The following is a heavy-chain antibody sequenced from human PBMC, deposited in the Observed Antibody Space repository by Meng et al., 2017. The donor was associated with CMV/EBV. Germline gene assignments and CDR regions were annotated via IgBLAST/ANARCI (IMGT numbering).Heavy chain of an antibody. Sequence: GESLKISCAASGFTFSSYEMNWVRQAPGKGLEWVSYISSSGSTIYYADSVKGRFTISRDNAKNSLYLQMNSLRAEDTALYYCAKVGSGSYWYYFDYWGQGTLVTVSS. J-gene: IGHJ4*02. CDR1: GFTFSSYE. CDR2: ISSSGSTI. V-gene: IGHV3-48*03. D-gene: IGHD1-26*01. CDR3: AKVGSGSYWYYFDY.